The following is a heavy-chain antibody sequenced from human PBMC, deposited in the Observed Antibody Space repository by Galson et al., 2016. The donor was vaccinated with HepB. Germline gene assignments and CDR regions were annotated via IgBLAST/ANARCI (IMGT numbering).Heavy chain of an antibody. V-gene: IGHV6-1*01. D-gene: IGHD2-15*01. Sequence: CAISGDSVSSISFAWNWIRQSPSRGLEWLGRTYYRSNWNNDYAVSVKSRLTINPDTSKNQFSLHLKSVTPEDTAVYYCARERIIAATRSSYYYYIDVWGKGTTVTVSS. CDR1: GDSVSSISFA. J-gene: IGHJ6*03. CDR2: TYYRSNWNN. CDR3: ARERIIAATRSSYYYYIDV.